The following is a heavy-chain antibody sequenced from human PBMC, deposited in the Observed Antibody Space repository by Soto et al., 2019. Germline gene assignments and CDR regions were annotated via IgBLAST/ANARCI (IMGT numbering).Heavy chain of an antibody. CDR3: ATAKGTVAGTDLFFDY. V-gene: IGHV1-24*01. J-gene: IGHJ4*02. CDR1: GYTLTELS. CDR2: FDPEDGET. D-gene: IGHD6-19*01. Sequence: QVQLVQSGAEVKKPGASVKVSCKVSGYTLTELSMHWVRQAPGKGLEWMGGFDPEDGETIYAQKFQGRVTMTEDTSTDTAYMELSSLRSEDTAVYYCATAKGTVAGTDLFFDYWGQGTLVTVSS.